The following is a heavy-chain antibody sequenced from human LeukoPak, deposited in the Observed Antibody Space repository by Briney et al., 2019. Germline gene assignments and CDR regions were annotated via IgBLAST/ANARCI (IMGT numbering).Heavy chain of an antibody. D-gene: IGHD5-12*01. Sequence: SETLSLTCAVYGGSFSGYYWSWIRQPPGKGLEWSGEINHSGSTNYNPSLKSRVTISVDTSKNQFSLKMSSVTAADTAVYYCARGGDSGDFDYWGQGTLVTVSS. CDR2: INHSGST. CDR3: ARGGDSGDFDY. V-gene: IGHV4-34*01. CDR1: GGSFSGYY. J-gene: IGHJ4*02.